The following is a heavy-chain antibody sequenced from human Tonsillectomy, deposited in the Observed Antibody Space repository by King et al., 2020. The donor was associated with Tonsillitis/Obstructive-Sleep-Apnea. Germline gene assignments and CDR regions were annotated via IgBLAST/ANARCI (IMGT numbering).Heavy chain of an antibody. CDR1: VFTFSSHE. J-gene: IGHJ2*01. CDR3: ARRRRAYWYFDL. Sequence: VQLVESGGGLVQPGGSLRLSCAASVFTFSSHEMHGVRHVSGKGLEVVSGIVSSGETNYPDSVNGRFTTSRENAKNSLYLQMNRLRAGDSALYYCARRRRAYWYFDLWGRGTLVTVSS. CDR2: IVSSGET. V-gene: IGHV3-13*04.